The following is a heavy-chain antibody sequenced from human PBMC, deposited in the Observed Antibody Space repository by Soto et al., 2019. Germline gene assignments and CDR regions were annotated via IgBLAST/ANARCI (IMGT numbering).Heavy chain of an antibody. CDR2: IWFDGSDK. CDR1: GFTFSSYG. J-gene: IGHJ3*02. D-gene: IGHD2-15*01. CDR3: ARLYCSAASCYSVGAFDI. V-gene: IGHV3-33*01. Sequence: QVQLVESGGGVVQPGRSLRLSCAASGFTFSSYGMHWVRQAPGKGLEWVALIWFDGSDKYYTESVKGRFSISRDNSKSTLFQQMNSLRAEDTAVYYCARLYCSAASCYSVGAFDIRGQGTMVTVSS.